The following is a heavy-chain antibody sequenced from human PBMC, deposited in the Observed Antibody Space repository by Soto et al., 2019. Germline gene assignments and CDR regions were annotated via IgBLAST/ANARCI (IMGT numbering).Heavy chain of an antibody. CDR3: AREVGYYYYGMDV. CDR1: GYTFTSYG. D-gene: IGHD2-2*01. CDR2: ISAYNGNT. V-gene: IGHV1-18*04. J-gene: IGHJ6*02. Sequence: CEKVPCKASGYTFTSYGISGVRQPPGQGLEWIGWISAYNGNTNYAQKLQGRVTMTPNTSTSTAYMELRSLRSDDTAVYYCAREVGYYYYGMDVWGQGTTVTVSS.